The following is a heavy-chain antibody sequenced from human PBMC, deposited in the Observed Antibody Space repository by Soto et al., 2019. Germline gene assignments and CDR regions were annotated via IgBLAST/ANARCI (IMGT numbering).Heavy chain of an antibody. Sequence: SETLSLTCTVSGGSISSGDYYWSWIRQPPGKGLEWIGYIYYSGSTYYNPSLKSRVTISVDTSKNQFSLRLSSVTAADTAIYYCATRITVFGLLIPPFDPWGQGTQVTVYS. CDR3: ATRITVFGLLIPPFDP. V-gene: IGHV4-30-4*02. J-gene: IGHJ5*02. D-gene: IGHD3-3*01. CDR2: IYYSGST. CDR1: GGSISSGDYY.